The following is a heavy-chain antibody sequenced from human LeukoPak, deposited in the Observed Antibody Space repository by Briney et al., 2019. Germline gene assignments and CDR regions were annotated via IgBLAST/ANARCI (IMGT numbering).Heavy chain of an antibody. CDR2: IRYDGSHK. V-gene: IGHV3-30*02. Sequence: GGSLRLSCAASGFTFCTFGMHWVRQAPGRGLEWVAFIRYDGSHKYYADSVKGRFTISRDNTKSTLYLQMNSLRAEDTAVYYCAKGEQLGRYYMDVWGKGTTVTVSS. J-gene: IGHJ6*03. CDR1: GFTFCTFG. D-gene: IGHD6-6*01. CDR3: AKGEQLGRYYMDV.